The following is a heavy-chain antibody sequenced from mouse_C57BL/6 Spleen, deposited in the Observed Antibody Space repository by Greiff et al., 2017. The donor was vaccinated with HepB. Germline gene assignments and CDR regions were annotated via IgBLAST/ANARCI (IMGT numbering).Heavy chain of an antibody. J-gene: IGHJ3*01. CDR3: TRLRDGFAY. D-gene: IGHD3-3*01. CDR2: IDPETGGT. Sequence: VKLMESGAELVRPGASVTLSCKASGYTFTDYEMHWVKQTPVHGLEWIGAIDPETGGTAYNQKFKGKAILTADKSSSTAYMELRSLTSEDSAVYYCTRLRDGFAYWGQGTLVTVSA. CDR1: GYTFTDYE. V-gene: IGHV1-15*01.